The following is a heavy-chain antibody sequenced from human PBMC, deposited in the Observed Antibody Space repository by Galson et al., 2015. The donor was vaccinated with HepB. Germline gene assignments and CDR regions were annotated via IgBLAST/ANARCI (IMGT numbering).Heavy chain of an antibody. CDR2: ISSSSSYT. V-gene: IGHV3-11*06. Sequence: SLRLSCAASGFTFSDYYMSWIRQAPGKGLEWVSYISSSSSYTNYADSVKGRFTISRDNAKNSLYLQMNSLRAEDTAVYYCARGNIVVVTYGGYYFDYWGQGTLVTVSS. J-gene: IGHJ4*02. CDR1: GFTFSDYY. D-gene: IGHD3-22*01. CDR3: ARGNIVVVTYGGYYFDY.